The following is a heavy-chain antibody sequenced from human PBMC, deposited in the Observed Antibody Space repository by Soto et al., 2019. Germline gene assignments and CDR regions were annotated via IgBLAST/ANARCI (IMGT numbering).Heavy chain of an antibody. Sequence: SVKVSCKASGYTFTSYYMHWVRQAPGQGLEWMGGIIPIFGTANYAQKFQGRVTITADESTSTAYMELSSLRSEDTAVYYCARGPFPGIAAAGPPVWGQGTTVTVSS. CDR1: GYTFTSYY. CDR2: IIPIFGTA. J-gene: IGHJ6*02. V-gene: IGHV1-69*13. CDR3: ARGPFPGIAAAGPPV. D-gene: IGHD6-13*01.